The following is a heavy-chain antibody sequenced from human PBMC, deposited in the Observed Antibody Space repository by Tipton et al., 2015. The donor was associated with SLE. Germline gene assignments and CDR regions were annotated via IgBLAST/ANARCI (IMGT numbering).Heavy chain of an antibody. Sequence: GSLRLSCAASGFTFDDYGMSWVRQAPGKGLECVANINWNGGGTGYADSVKGRFTISRDNAKNSLYLQMNSLRAEDTAFYYCARTHGDYHFYYFDNWGQGTLVTVSS. J-gene: IGHJ4*02. V-gene: IGHV3-20*04. CDR3: ARTHGDYHFYYFDN. D-gene: IGHD4-17*01. CDR2: INWNGGGT. CDR1: GFTFDDYG.